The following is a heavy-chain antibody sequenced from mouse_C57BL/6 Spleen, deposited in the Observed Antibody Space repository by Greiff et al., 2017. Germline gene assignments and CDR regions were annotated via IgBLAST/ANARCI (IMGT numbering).Heavy chain of an antibody. CDR2: IDPSDSYT. CDR3: ARWAQATDY. V-gene: IGHV1-69*01. Sequence: QVQLKQPGAELVMPGASVKLSCKASGYTFTSYWMHWVKQRPGQGLEWIGEIDPSDSYTNYNQKFKGKSTLTVDKSSSTAYMQLSSLTSEDSAVYYCARWAQATDYWGQGTTLTVSS. J-gene: IGHJ2*01. CDR1: GYTFTSYW. D-gene: IGHD3-2*02.